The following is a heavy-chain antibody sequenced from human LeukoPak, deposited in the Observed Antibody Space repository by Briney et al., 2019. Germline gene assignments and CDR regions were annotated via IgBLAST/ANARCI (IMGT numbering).Heavy chain of an antibody. V-gene: IGHV1-46*01. CDR2: INPSGGST. CDR3: AEVIIGYCSSTSCYDLDY. D-gene: IGHD2-2*01. J-gene: IGHJ4*02. CDR1: GYTFTSYY. Sequence: ASVKVSCKASGYTFTSYYMHWVRQAPGQGLEWMGIINPSGGSTSYAQKFQGRVTMTRDTSTSTVYMELSSLRSEDTAVYYCAEVIIGYCSSTSCYDLDYWGQGTLVTVSS.